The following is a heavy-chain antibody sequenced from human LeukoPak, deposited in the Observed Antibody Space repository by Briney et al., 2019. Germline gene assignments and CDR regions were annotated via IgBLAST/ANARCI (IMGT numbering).Heavy chain of an antibody. D-gene: IGHD6-13*01. CDR3: AKDITTAGTNYFDS. J-gene: IGHJ4*02. V-gene: IGHV3-23*01. Sequence: PGGSLRLSCAASGFTFSSYAMSWVRQAPGKGLEWVSGVSVGGGSTYYADSVKGRFTISRDNSKNTLSLQMNSLRAEDTAVYYCAKDITTAGTNYFDSWGQGTLVTVSS. CDR2: VSVGGGST. CDR1: GFTFSSYA.